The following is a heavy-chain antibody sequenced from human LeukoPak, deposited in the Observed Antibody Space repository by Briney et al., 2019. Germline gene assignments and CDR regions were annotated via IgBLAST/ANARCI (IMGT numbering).Heavy chain of an antibody. D-gene: IGHD2-15*01. V-gene: IGHV4-34*01. CDR1: GGSFSGYY. CDR2: INHSGST. Sequence: SETLSLTCAVYGGSFSGYYWSWIRQPPGKGLEWIGEINHSGSTNYNPSLKSRVTISVDTSKNQFSLKLSSVTAADTAVYYCARQIVVVVAAQGWFDPWGQGTLVTVSS. CDR3: ARQIVVVVAAQGWFDP. J-gene: IGHJ5*02.